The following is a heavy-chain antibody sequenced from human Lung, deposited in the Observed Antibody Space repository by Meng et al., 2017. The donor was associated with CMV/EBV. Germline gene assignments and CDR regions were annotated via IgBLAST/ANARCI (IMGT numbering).Heavy chain of an antibody. Sequence: VSVVSISTDKWWSWVRQPPGKGLEWIGEIYRSGSTNYSPSLKSRVTISIDRSKNQFSLRLTSVTAADTAVYYCAKEWLDATTGQFDYWGQGTLVTVSS. CDR3: AKEWLDATTGQFDY. D-gene: IGHD1-26*01. CDR1: VVSISTDKW. V-gene: IGHV4-4*02. CDR2: IYRSGST. J-gene: IGHJ4*02.